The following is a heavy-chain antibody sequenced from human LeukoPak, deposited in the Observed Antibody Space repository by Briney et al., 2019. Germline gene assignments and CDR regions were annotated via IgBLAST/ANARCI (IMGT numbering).Heavy chain of an antibody. CDR3: ARSVLEWYYFDY. D-gene: IGHD3-3*01. CDR2: IWSDGSNK. CDR1: GFVFNTYA. J-gene: IGHJ4*02. Sequence: GGSLRLSCAASGFVFNTYAMTWVRQAPGKGLEWMAVIWSDGSNKYYADSVKGRFTISRDNSKNTLYLQMNSLRAEDTAVYYCARSVLEWYYFDYWGQGALVTVSS. V-gene: IGHV3-33*08.